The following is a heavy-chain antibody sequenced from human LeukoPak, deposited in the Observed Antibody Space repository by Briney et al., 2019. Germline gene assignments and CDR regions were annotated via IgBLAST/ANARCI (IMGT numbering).Heavy chain of an antibody. J-gene: IGHJ4*02. D-gene: IGHD5-12*01. CDR3: AREYPIVARSSPLDY. CDR1: GGSISSYY. Sequence: KSSETLSLTCTVSGGSISSYYWSWIRQPPGKGLEWIGYIYYSGSTNYNPSLKSRVTISVDTSKNQFSLKLSSVTAADTAVYYCAREYPIVARSSPLDYWGQGTLVTVSS. V-gene: IGHV4-59*01. CDR2: IYYSGST.